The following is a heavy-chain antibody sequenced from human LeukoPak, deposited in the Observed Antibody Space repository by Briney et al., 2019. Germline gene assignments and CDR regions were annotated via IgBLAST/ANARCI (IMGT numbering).Heavy chain of an antibody. Sequence: SETLSLTCTVSGYSISSGYYWGWIRQPPGKGLEWIGEINHSGSTNYNPSLKSRVTISVDTSKNQFSLKLSSVTAADTAVYYCARETYYYGSGSYLSPDYWGQGTLVTVSS. D-gene: IGHD3-10*01. J-gene: IGHJ4*02. CDR3: ARETYYYGSGSYLSPDY. V-gene: IGHV4-38-2*02. CDR1: GYSISSGYY. CDR2: INHSGST.